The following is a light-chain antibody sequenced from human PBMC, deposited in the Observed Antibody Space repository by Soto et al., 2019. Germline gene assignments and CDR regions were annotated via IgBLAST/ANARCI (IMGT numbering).Light chain of an antibody. Sequence: DIQMTQSPSTLSASVGDRVTITCRASQSISSWLAWYQQKPGKAPKLLIYKASSLESGVPSRFSGSGSGTEFTLTISSLQPDDFVTYYCQQYNSYSLFTFGPGTKVDIK. CDR3: QQYNSYSLFT. CDR1: QSISSW. CDR2: KAS. V-gene: IGKV1-5*03. J-gene: IGKJ3*01.